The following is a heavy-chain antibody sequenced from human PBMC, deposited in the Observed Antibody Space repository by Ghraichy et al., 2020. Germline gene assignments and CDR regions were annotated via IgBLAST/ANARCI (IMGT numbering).Heavy chain of an antibody. V-gene: IGHV4-59*01. Sequence: SETLSLTCTVSGGSISSYYWSWIRQPPGKGLEWIGYIYYSGSTNYNPSLKSRVTISVDTSKNQFSLKLSSVTAADTAVYYCASGDYYDSSGEAHYWGQGTLVTVSS. CDR1: GGSISSYY. CDR2: IYYSGST. J-gene: IGHJ4*02. CDR3: ASGDYYDSSGEAHY. D-gene: IGHD3-22*01.